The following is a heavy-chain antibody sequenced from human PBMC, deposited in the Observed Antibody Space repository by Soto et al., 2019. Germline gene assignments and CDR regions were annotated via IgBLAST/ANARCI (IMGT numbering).Heavy chain of an antibody. CDR3: ARDVLGDSSGCSDY. CDR1: GFTFSNYG. CDR2: IWDDGNNK. J-gene: IGHJ4*02. V-gene: IGHV3-33*01. D-gene: IGHD6-19*01. Sequence: QVQLVESGGGVVQPGRSLRLSCAASGFTFSNYGMHWVRQAPGKGLEWVAVIWDDGNNKYYADSVKGRFTISRDNSKNTLYLQMNSLRVEDTAVYYCARDVLGDSSGCSDYWGQGTLVTASS.